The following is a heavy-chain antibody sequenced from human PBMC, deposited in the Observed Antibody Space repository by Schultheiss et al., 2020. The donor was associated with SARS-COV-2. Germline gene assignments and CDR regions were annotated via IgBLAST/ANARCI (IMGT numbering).Heavy chain of an antibody. CDR2: ISSGGSTI. CDR1: GFTFGSSE. D-gene: IGHD1-26*01. V-gene: IGHV3-48*03. Sequence: GESLKISCAASGFTFGSSEMNWVRQAPGKGLEWVSYISSGGSTISYADSVKGRFTISRDNAKNSLYLQMNSLKTEDTAVYYCTTELEWELLPLYFDYWGQGTLVTVSS. CDR3: TTELEWELLPLYFDY. J-gene: IGHJ4*02.